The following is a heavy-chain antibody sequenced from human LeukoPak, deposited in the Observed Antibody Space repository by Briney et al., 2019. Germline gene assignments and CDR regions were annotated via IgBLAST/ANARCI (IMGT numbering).Heavy chain of an antibody. CDR3: AITTGSKIVVVPAATDRFDP. CDR2: ISYDGSNK. Sequence: GRSLRLSCAASGFTFSSYGMHWVRQAPGKGLEWVAVISYDGSNKYYADSVKGQFTNSRDNSKTKLYLQMNSLRADDTAVHYCAITTGSKIVVVPAATDRFDPWGQGTLVTVSS. D-gene: IGHD2-2*01. V-gene: IGHV3-30*03. J-gene: IGHJ5*02. CDR1: GFTFSSYG.